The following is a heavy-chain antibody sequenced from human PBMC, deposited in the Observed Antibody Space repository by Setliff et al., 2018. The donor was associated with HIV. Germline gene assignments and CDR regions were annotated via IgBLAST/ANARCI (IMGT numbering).Heavy chain of an antibody. CDR3: ARDSRDIVVVIAPEPEPYYYYGMDV. Sequence: ASVKVSCKASGDTFNSHAISWVRQAPGQGLEWMGGIIPILGTPNYAQKFKGRLTITADESTSTVYMELSSLRSEDTAVYYCARDSRDIVVVIAPEPEPYYYYGMDVWGEGTTVTV. V-gene: IGHV1-69*13. CDR2: IIPILGTP. CDR1: GDTFNSHA. D-gene: IGHD2-15*01. J-gene: IGHJ6*02.